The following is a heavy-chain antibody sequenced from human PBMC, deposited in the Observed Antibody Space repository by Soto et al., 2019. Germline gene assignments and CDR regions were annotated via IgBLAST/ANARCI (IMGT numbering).Heavy chain of an antibody. D-gene: IGHD2-21*02. CDR3: ASSALLAYWGGDCPNRFDY. V-gene: IGHV4-30-4*01. Sequence: SETLSLRCTGSDGSISSCDYYWGWIRRPRWRGLEWIGYIYSSGSTYYNPPLKSRVTISVDTSRNQFSLKLSSVTAADTAVYYCASSALLAYWGGDCPNRFDYWGQGTLVTVSS. CDR2: IYSSGST. CDR1: DGSISSCDYY. J-gene: IGHJ4*02.